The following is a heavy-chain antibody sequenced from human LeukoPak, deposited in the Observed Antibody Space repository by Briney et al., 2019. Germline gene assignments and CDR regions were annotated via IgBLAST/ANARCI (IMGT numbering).Heavy chain of an antibody. CDR1: GDSVPSNSAA. V-gene: IGHV6-1*01. CDR3: ARGPGYFQH. D-gene: IGHD2-8*02. Sequence: SQTLSLTAAIFGDSVPSNSAAWNWVRQSPSRGLECLGRTYYRSKWYSHCSVSVKSRITINPDTSRNQFSLQLNSVTPEDTAVYYCARGPGYFQHWGQGTLVTVSS. J-gene: IGHJ1*01. CDR2: TYYRSKWYS.